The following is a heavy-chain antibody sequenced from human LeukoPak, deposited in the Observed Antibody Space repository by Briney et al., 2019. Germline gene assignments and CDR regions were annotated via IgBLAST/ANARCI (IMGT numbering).Heavy chain of an antibody. D-gene: IGHD3-3*01. CDR2: ISSSSSYI. Sequence: GGSLRLSCAASGFTFSSYSMNWVRQAPGKGLEWVSSISSSSSYIYYADSVKGRFTISRDNAKNSLYLQMNSLSAEDTAVYYCAREGPLIYYDFWSGYYGYWGQGTLVTVSS. J-gene: IGHJ4*02. CDR3: AREGPLIYYDFWSGYYGY. CDR1: GFTFSSYS. V-gene: IGHV3-21*01.